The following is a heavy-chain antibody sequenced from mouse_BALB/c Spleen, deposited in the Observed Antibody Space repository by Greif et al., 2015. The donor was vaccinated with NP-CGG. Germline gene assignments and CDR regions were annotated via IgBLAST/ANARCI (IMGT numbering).Heavy chain of an antibody. J-gene: IGHJ1*01. CDR3: ARETGTDWYFDV. Sequence: QVQLKQSGPGLVQPSQSLSITCTVSGFSLTSYGVHWVRQSPGKGLEWLGVIWRGGSTDYNAAFISRLSISKDNSKSQVFFKMNSLQANDTAIYYCARETGTDWYFDVWGAGTTVTVSS. CDR2: IWRGGST. V-gene: IGHV2-2*02. CDR1: GFSLTSYG. D-gene: IGHD4-1*01.